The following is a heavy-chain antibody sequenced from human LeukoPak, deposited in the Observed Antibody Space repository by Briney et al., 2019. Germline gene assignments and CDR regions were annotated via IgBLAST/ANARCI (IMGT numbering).Heavy chain of an antibody. Sequence: GGSLRLSCSASGFPFSSYTMHWVRQAPGKGLEYVSSIGDSGGSTYYADSVKGRFTISRDNSKNTLYLQMSSLRAEDTAVYFCVRGYSFGPYGMDVWGQGTTVTVSS. CDR2: IGDSGGST. D-gene: IGHD2-15*01. CDR3: VRGYSFGPYGMDV. J-gene: IGHJ6*02. V-gene: IGHV3-64D*06. CDR1: GFPFSSYT.